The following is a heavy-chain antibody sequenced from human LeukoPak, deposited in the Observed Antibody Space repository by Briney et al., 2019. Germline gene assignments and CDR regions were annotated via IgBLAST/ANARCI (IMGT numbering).Heavy chain of an antibody. D-gene: IGHD6-19*01. V-gene: IGHV3-21*01. CDR3: ARESRCAGSVCYFDY. CDR1: GFTFSSYS. J-gene: IGHJ4*02. Sequence: GGSLRLSCAASGFTFSSYSMNWVRQAPGKGLEWVSSISSSSSYIYYADSVKGRFTISRDNAKNSLYLQMNSLRAEDTAVYYCARESRCAGSVCYFDYWGQGTLVTVFS. CDR2: ISSSSSYI.